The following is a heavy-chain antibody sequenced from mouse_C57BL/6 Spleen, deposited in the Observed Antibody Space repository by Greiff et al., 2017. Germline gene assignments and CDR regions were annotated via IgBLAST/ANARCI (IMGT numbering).Heavy chain of an antibody. Sequence: VQLQQPGAELVKPGASVKLSCKASGYTFTSYWMHWVKQRPGQGLEWIGMIHPNSGSTNYNEKFKSKATLTVDKSSSTAYMQLSSLTSEDSAVYYCAGGGNYYGSSYGYFDVWGTGTTVTVAS. D-gene: IGHD1-1*01. CDR1: GYTFTSYW. CDR3: AGGGNYYGSSYGYFDV. CDR2: IHPNSGST. V-gene: IGHV1-64*01. J-gene: IGHJ1*03.